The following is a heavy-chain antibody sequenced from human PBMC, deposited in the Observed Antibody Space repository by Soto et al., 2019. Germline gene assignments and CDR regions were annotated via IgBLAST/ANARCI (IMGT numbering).Heavy chain of an antibody. J-gene: IGHJ6*03. CDR3: ARKGAAASYAHYYMDV. CDR2: VYYSGNT. Sequence: QVQLQESGPGLVKPSETLSLTCTVSGGSISPYYWSLIRQPPGKGLEWIGYVYYSGNTNYNPSLESRVTISVDTSRNQFSLNLTSATAADTAVYYCARKGAAASYAHYYMDVWGRGTTVTVSS. CDR1: GGSISPYY. V-gene: IGHV4-59*01. D-gene: IGHD6-13*01.